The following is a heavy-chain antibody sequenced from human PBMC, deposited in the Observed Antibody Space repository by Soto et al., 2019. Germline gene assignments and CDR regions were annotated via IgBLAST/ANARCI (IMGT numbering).Heavy chain of an antibody. CDR3: ASVASGIYDWFEP. D-gene: IGHD1-26*01. CDR2: VNPYGSTT. V-gene: IGHV3-74*01. CDR1: KFSFSGYW. J-gene: IGHJ5*02. Sequence: EVQLVESWGGLVQPGGSMRLSCAASKFSFSGYWLHWVRQAPGKGLMCVSRVNPYGSTTTYADSVKGRLTISRDNARDTVFLQMYSLRAEETAVYYCASVASGIYDWFEPWGQGTLVTVSS.